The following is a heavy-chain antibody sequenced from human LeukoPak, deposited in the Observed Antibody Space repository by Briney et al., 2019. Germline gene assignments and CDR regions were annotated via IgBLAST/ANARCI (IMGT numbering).Heavy chain of an antibody. J-gene: IGHJ6*02. V-gene: IGHV3-7*01. CDR2: IKGGESQT. CDR1: GYTFSIYG. D-gene: IGHD2-15*01. Sequence: GGPLTLSCAPSGYTFSIYGKLGARQAPGKGLVWVANIKGGESQTSYVVSLKGRFTISRDNAKNSLYLQLNSLRAEDTALYYCARDRWVEVAATRVYYFHGMDVWGQGTTVTVSS. CDR3: ARDRWVEVAATRVYYFHGMDV.